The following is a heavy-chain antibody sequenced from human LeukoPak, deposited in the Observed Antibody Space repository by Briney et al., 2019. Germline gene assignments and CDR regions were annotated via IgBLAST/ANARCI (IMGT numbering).Heavy chain of an antibody. D-gene: IGHD3-16*01. CDR1: GFTFSSYG. CDR3: AKGDPGGTMGGSIDY. CDR2: ISGSGGST. Sequence: GGTLRLSCAASGFTFSSYGMSWVRQAPGKGLEWDSAISGSGGSTYYADSVKGRFTISRDNSKNTLYLQMNSLRAEDTAVYYCAKGDPGGTMGGSIDYWGQGTLVTVSS. V-gene: IGHV3-23*01. J-gene: IGHJ4*02.